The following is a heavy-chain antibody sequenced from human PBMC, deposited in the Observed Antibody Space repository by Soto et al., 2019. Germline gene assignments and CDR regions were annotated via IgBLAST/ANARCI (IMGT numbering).Heavy chain of an antibody. Sequence: ASVKVSCKASGYTFTSYYMHWVRQAPGQGLEWMGIINPSGGSTSYAQKFQGRVTMTRDTSTSTVYMELSSLRSEDTAVYYCASTVTTVVTYFDYWGQGTLVTSP. D-gene: IGHD4-17*01. CDR1: GYTFTSYY. J-gene: IGHJ4*02. CDR2: INPSGGST. V-gene: IGHV1-46*03. CDR3: ASTVTTVVTYFDY.